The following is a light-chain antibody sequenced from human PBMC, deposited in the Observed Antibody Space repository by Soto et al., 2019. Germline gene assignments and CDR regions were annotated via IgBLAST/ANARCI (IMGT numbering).Light chain of an antibody. CDR1: QSVSSN. CDR2: GAS. Sequence: EIVMTQSPATLSVSPGERATLFCRASQSVSSNLAWYQQKPGQAPRLLIYGASTRATGIPARFSGSGSGTEFTLTIGSLQSEDFAVYYCQQYDYWPPYTFGQGTNLEIK. J-gene: IGKJ2*01. CDR3: QQYDYWPPYT. V-gene: IGKV3-15*01.